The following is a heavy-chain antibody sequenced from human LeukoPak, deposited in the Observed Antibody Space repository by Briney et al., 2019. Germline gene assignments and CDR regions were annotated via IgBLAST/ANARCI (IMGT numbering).Heavy chain of an antibody. D-gene: IGHD6-13*01. CDR2: IKSKTDGGKT. CDR1: GFTFSNAW. V-gene: IGHV3-15*01. J-gene: IGHJ4*02. CDR3: TKGGVAAYFDS. Sequence: PGGSLRLSCAASGFTFSNAWMSWVRQAPGKGREWVCRIKSKTDGGKTDYAAPVKGRFTLSRDDSKNTLYLQMNSLETEDTAVYYCTKGGVAAYFDSWGQGTLVAVSS.